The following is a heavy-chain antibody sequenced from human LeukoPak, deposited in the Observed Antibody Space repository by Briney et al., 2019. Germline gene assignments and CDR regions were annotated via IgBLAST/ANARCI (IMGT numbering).Heavy chain of an antibody. Sequence: PGGSLRLSCAASGFTFRSYGMHWVRQAPGKGLQWVAVIWYDGSNKYYADSVKGRFTISRDNSKNTLSLQMNSLGAEDTAVYYCARELPPLEKYYFDYWGQGTLVIVSS. D-gene: IGHD3-3*01. V-gene: IGHV3-33*01. J-gene: IGHJ4*02. CDR3: ARELPPLEKYYFDY. CDR2: IWYDGSNK. CDR1: GFTFRSYG.